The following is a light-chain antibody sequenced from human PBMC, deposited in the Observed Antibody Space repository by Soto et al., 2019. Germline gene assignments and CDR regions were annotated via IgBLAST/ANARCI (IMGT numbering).Light chain of an antibody. Sequence: QPVLTQPPSASGTPGQRVTISCSGSSSNIGSNTVTWYQQLPGTAPKLLIYGNNQRPSGVPDRFSGSKSGTSASLAISGLQSEDEADYYCTAWDDSLSGVAFGGGTQLTVL. V-gene: IGLV1-44*01. CDR1: SSNIGSNT. J-gene: IGLJ2*01. CDR3: TAWDDSLSGVA. CDR2: GNN.